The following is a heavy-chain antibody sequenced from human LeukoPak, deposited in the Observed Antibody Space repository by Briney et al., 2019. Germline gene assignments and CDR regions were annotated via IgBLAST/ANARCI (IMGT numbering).Heavy chain of an antibody. J-gene: IGHJ6*02. CDR1: GYSLTNYD. Sequence: ASVTVSCKASGYSLTNYDINWVRQATGQGLAWVGWMNPNSGHTGYTQKFQGRVTMTRDTSISTAYMELSSLRFEDTAVYYCVRVQSGSYARYGMDVWGQGTTVIVSS. V-gene: IGHV1-8*01. CDR3: VRVQSGSYARYGMDV. D-gene: IGHD1-26*01. CDR2: MNPNSGHT.